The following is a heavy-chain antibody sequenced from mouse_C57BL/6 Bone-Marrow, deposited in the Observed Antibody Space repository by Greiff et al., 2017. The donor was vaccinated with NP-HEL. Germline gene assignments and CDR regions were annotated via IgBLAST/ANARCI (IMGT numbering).Heavy chain of an antibody. J-gene: IGHJ2*01. Sequence: EVQLQQSGPELVKPGASVKLSCKASGYTFTDYNMDWVKQSPGKGLEWIGDINPNNGGTIYNQKFKGKATLTVDKSSSTAYMGLRSLTSEDAAVYYCGRWRGYGDYWGQGTTLTVSS. CDR1: GYTFTDYN. CDR2: INPNNGGT. D-gene: IGHD1-1*01. CDR3: GRWRGYGDY. V-gene: IGHV1-18*01.